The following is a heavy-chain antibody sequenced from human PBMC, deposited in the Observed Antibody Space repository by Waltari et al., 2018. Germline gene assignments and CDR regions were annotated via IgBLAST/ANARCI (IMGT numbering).Heavy chain of an antibody. CDR1: GGSIRRSNW. Sequence: QVLLQESGPGLVKPSGTLSLTCVVSGGSIRRSNWWGWVRQSPGKGLEWIGEMFHSGSTNYNPSLKNRVTMSLDKSNNQFSLKLSSVTAADTAVYYCVRDNRWAEDGFRFFQYWGQGTLVSVSS. J-gene: IGHJ1*01. CDR2: MFHSGST. V-gene: IGHV4-4*02. D-gene: IGHD3-10*01. CDR3: VRDNRWAEDGFRFFQY.